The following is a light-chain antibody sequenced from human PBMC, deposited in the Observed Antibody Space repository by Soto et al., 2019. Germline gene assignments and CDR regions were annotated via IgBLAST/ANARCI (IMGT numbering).Light chain of an antibody. Sequence: AIQMTQSPSSLSASVGDRVTITCRASQGVKNDLGWYQQRPGKAPKLLIYAASSLQSGVPSRFSGSGSGTDFTLTITSMQPEDFATYYCLQDYTYPLTFGGGTKVDIK. CDR3: LQDYTYPLT. CDR2: AAS. V-gene: IGKV1-6*01. J-gene: IGKJ4*01. CDR1: QGVKND.